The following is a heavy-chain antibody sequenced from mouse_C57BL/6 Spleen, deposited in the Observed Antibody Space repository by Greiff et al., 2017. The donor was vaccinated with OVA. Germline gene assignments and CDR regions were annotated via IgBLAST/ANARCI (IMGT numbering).Heavy chain of an antibody. CDR3: AREERFAY. CDR2: ISPGDGDT. CDR1: GYAFSSSW. V-gene: IGHV1-82*01. Sequence: QVQLQQSGPELVKPGASVKISCKASGYAFSSSWMNWVKQRPGKGLEWIGRISPGDGDTNYNGKFKGKATLTADKSSSTAYMQLSSLTSEDSAVYFCAREERFAYWGQGTLVTVSA. J-gene: IGHJ3*01.